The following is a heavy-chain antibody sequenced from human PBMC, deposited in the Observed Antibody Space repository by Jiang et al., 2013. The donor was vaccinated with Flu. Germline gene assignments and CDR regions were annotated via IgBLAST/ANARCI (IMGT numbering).Heavy chain of an antibody. CDR1: GYTFTSYG. V-gene: IGHV1-18*04. D-gene: IGHD2-15*01. CDR3: ATELGYCSGGSCYSTIDY. J-gene: IGHJ4*02. Sequence: SVKVSCKASGYTFTSYGISWVRQAPGQGLEWMGWISAYNGNTNYAQKLQGRVTMTTDTSTSTAYMELRSLRSDDTAVYYCATELGYCSGGSCYSTIDYWGQGTLVTVSS. CDR2: ISAYNGNT.